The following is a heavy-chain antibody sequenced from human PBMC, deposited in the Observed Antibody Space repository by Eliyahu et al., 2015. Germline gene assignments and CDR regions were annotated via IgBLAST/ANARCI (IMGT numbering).Heavy chain of an antibody. D-gene: IGHD5-18*01. CDR2: ISGSDGST. CDR1: XFTFRXSA. J-gene: IGHJ4*02. Sequence: EVQLLESGGGLVQPEGSLRLSCAASXFTFRXSAITWVRQAPGEGLEWVSTISGSDGSTYYADSVKXRFTXSRDNSKNTLYLQLNSLRAEDTAVYYCARDLGDSYGYYWGQGTLVTVTS. V-gene: IGHV3-23*01. CDR3: ARDLGDSYGYY.